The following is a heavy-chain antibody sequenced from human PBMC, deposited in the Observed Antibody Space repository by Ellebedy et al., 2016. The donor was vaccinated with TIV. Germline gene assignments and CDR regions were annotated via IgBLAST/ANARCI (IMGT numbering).Heavy chain of an antibody. CDR1: GFSFSNYW. J-gene: IGHJ3*02. CDR3: AKVLEQQLVRDDAFDI. Sequence: GGSLRLSCAASGFSFSNYWLTWVRQAPGKGLEWVANIKQDGSEKYYVDSVKGRFTISRDNAKNSLYLQMNSLRAEDTAVYYCAKVLEQQLVRDDAFDIWGQGTMVTVSS. D-gene: IGHD6-13*01. CDR2: IKQDGSEK. V-gene: IGHV3-7*03.